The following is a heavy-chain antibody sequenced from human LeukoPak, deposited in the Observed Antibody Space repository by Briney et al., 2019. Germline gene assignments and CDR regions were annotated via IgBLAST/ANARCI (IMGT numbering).Heavy chain of an antibody. CDR1: GGSISSANYY. D-gene: IGHD5-12*01. CDR3: ARDYGGYGRFDF. V-gene: IGHV4-30-4*08. Sequence: SQTLFLTCTVSGGSISSANYYWNWIRQPPGKGLEWFGYIYYTGGTYYNPSLKSRVTISVDTSKNQFSLKLNSVTAADTAVYYCARDYGGYGRFDFWGQGTLVTVSS. J-gene: IGHJ4*02. CDR2: IYYTGGT.